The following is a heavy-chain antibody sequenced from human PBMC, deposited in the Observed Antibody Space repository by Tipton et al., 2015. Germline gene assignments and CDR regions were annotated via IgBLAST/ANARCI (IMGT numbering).Heavy chain of an antibody. CDR3: ATPLGYCSGGRCPKKKSYGMDV. J-gene: IGHJ6*02. CDR1: GYTFTSYG. Sequence: QLVQSGAEVKKPGASVKVSCKASGYTFTSYGISWVRQAPGQGLEWMGWISAYNGNTNYAQKLQGRVTMTTDTSTTTAYMELRSLRSDDTAVFYCATPLGYCSGGRCPKKKSYGMDVWGQGTTVTVSS. V-gene: IGHV1-18*01. CDR2: ISAYNGNT. D-gene: IGHD2-15*01.